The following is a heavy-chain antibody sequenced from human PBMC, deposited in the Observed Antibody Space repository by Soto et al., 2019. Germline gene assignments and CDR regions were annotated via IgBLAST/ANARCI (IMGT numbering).Heavy chain of an antibody. J-gene: IGHJ4*01. V-gene: IGHV6-1*01. CDR1: GDSVSSNSAG. Sequence: PSPTLSPPCAITGDSVSSNSAGWSWVRQSPSRGLEWLGRTYYRSKWYYEYAVSVRGRITIHPDTSKNQYSLQLNSVTPEDTAVYFCARGEQYSGRIFDYWGQGTLVTVSS. CDR3: ARGEQYSGRIFDY. D-gene: IGHD1-26*01. CDR2: TYYRSKWYY.